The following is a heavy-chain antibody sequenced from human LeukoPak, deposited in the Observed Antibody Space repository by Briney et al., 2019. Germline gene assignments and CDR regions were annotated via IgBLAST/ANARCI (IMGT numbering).Heavy chain of an antibody. J-gene: IGHJ5*02. D-gene: IGHD5-12*01. CDR1: GFTFSTYA. CDR2: ISSDGNHK. V-gene: IGHV3-30-3*01. CDR3: ARDRLPPPGVYCFDP. Sequence: GGSLRLSCAASGFTFSTYAMHWVRQAPGKGLEWVAAISSDGNHKHFADSVRGRFTISRDNSKNTLFLQMNSLRPDDTAVYYCARDRLPPPGVYCFDPWGQGTLVTVSS.